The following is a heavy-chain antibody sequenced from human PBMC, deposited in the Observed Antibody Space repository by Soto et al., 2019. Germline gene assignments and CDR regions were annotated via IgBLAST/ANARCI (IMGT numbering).Heavy chain of an antibody. Sequence: SQTLSLTCAISGDSVSSNSAAWNWIRQSPSRGLEWLGRTYYRSKWYNDYAVSVKSRITINPDTSKNQFSLQLNSVTPEDTAVYYCASGYSSGWYEDWFDPLGPGNPGHRLL. J-gene: IGHJ5*02. D-gene: IGHD6-19*01. V-gene: IGHV6-1*01. CDR3: ASGYSSGWYEDWFDP. CDR1: GDSVSSNSAA. CDR2: TYYRSKWYN.